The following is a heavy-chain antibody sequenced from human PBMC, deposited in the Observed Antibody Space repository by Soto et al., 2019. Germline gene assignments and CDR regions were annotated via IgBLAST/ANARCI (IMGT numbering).Heavy chain of an antibody. V-gene: IGHV1-18*01. Sequence: QVKLVQSGAEVKKPGASVKVSCKASGYTFTSYGISWVRQAPGQGLEWMGWISAYNGNTNYAQKLQGRVTMTTDTSRSTAYLERSSLGSYDTAVYYCARDPSMVRGLPLDYGGQGTLVTVSS. CDR1: GYTFTSYG. CDR3: ARDPSMVRGLPLDY. D-gene: IGHD3-10*01. J-gene: IGHJ4*02. CDR2: ISAYNGNT.